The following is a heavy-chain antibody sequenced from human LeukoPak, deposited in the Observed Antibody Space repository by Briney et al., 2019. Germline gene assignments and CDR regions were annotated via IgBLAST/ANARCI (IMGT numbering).Heavy chain of an antibody. CDR1: GFTFSDYY. CDR3: ARTIAAADTHFDY. CDR2: ISSRSTII. Sequence: GGSLRLSCAASGFTFSDYYMSWIRQAPGKGLEWVSYISSRSTIIYYADSVRGRFTISRDNAENSLYLQLNSLRPEDTAVYYCARTIAAADTHFDYWGQGTLVTVSS. J-gene: IGHJ4*02. D-gene: IGHD6-25*01. V-gene: IGHV3-11*04.